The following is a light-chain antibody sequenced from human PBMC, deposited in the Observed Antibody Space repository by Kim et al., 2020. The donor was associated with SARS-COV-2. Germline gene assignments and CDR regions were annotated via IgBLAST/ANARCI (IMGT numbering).Light chain of an antibody. J-gene: IGLJ2*01. CDR2: EVT. CDR1: SVDVGAYNY. CDR3: SSYAGNTNMV. V-gene: IGLV2-8*01. Sequence: GQSITTSCPGTSVDVGAYNYVSWYQQFASNAPNLLIYEVTRRPAGVPGRFAGSKSGTTASLTVSGLQAEDEADYYCSSYAGNTNMVLGGGTQLTVL.